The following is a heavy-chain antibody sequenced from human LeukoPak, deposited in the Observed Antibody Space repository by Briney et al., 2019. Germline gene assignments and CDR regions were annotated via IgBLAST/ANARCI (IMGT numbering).Heavy chain of an antibody. CDR3: ARLYSGYDSYFDY. D-gene: IGHD5-12*01. CDR2: IYPGDSDA. J-gene: IGHJ4*02. Sequence: GESLKISCQGSGYSFTSYWIGWVRQMPGKGLEWMGIIYPGDSDARYSPSFQGQVTISADRSISTAYLQWNSLKASDTAMYYCARLYSGYDSYFDYWGQGTLVTVSS. CDR1: GYSFTSYW. V-gene: IGHV5-51*01.